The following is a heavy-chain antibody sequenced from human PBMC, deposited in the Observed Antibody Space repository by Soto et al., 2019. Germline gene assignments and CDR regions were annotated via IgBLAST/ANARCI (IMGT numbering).Heavy chain of an antibody. CDR3: ARDSGAKLSSS. CDR1: GGTFSSYR. V-gene: IGHV1-69*01. Sequence: QVQLVKSGAEVKKPGSSVKVSCKASGGTFSSYRINWVRQAPGQGLEWVGGIVPIYRTADYAQKFQGRVTITADESARTVYMELRSLKSRDTAVYYCARDSGAKLSSSWGQGTLVTVSS. CDR2: IVPIYRTA. D-gene: IGHD6-13*01. J-gene: IGHJ4*02.